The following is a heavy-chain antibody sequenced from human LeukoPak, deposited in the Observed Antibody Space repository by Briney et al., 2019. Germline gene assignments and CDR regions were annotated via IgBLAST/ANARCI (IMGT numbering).Heavy chain of an antibody. CDR1: GGSISSYY. CDR3: ARAGYYYDSSGYYYWVNYFDY. D-gene: IGHD3-22*01. Sequence: PSETLSLTCTVSGGSISSYYWSWIRQPAGKGLEWIGRIYTSGSTNYNPSLKSRVTMSVDTSKNQFSLKLSSVTAADTAVYYCARAGYYYDSSGYYYWVNYFDYWGQGTLVTVSS. CDR2: IYTSGST. V-gene: IGHV4-4*07. J-gene: IGHJ4*02.